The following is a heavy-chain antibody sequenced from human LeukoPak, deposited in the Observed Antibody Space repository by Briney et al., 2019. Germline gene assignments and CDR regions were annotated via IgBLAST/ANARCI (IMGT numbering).Heavy chain of an antibody. Sequence: GSSVKVSCKASGGTFSSYAISWLRQAPGQGLEWMGRIIPIVGTANYTQKFQGRVTITTDESTSTAYMELSSLRSEDTTVYYCARAQSRNVLRYFDWSATSFDYWGQGTLVTVSS. CDR1: GGTFSSYA. CDR3: ARAQSRNVLRYFDWSATSFDY. J-gene: IGHJ4*02. CDR2: IIPIVGTA. D-gene: IGHD3-9*01. V-gene: IGHV1-69*05.